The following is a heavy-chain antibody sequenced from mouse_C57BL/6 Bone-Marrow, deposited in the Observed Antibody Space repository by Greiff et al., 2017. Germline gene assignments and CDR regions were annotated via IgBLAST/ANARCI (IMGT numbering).Heavy chain of an antibody. Sequence: QVQLQQPGAELVMPGASVKLSCKASGYTFTSYWMHWVKQRPGQGLEWIGEIDPSDSYTNYNQKFKGKSTLTVAKSSSSAYMKLSSLTSEDSAVYYCARRGPYFDYWGQGTTLTVSS. V-gene: IGHV1-69*01. J-gene: IGHJ2*01. CDR2: IDPSDSYT. D-gene: IGHD3-3*01. CDR1: GYTFTSYW. CDR3: ARRGPYFDY.